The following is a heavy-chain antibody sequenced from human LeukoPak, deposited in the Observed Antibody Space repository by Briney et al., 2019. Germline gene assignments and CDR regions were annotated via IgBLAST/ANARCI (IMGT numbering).Heavy chain of an antibody. V-gene: IGHV1-46*01. J-gene: IGHJ4*02. D-gene: IGHD2-2*01. CDR3: AIKFVVPAALDY. CDR1: GYNFTSSY. CDR2: INPSGGFT. Sequence: ASVKVSCKASGYNFTSSYIHWVRQAPGQGLEWLGIINPSGGFTAYAQKFQCRVTMTSYTSITTAYMELSSLRSDDTAVYYCAIKFVVPAALDYWGPGTVVTVSS.